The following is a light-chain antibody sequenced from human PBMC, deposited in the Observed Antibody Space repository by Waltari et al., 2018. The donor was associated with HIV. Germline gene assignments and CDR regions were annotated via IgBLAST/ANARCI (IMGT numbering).Light chain of an antibody. Sequence: VLTQSPDTLSLSPGERATLSSWASQTVSGSLARYHHRPGQPPKPLIYDVSKRATDISVRFSGSGSGTDFTLTFSSLQPDDFAVYYGHRRDIWPLHTFGQGTKLEI. V-gene: IGKV3-11*01. J-gene: IGKJ2*01. CDR3: HRRDIWPLHT. CDR2: DVS. CDR1: QTVSGS.